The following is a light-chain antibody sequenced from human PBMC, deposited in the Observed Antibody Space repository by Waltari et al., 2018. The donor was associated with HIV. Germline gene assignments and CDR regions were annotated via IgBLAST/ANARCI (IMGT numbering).Light chain of an antibody. CDR1: QDVATW. J-gene: IGKJ1*01. Sequence: DIQMTQFPSFVSASVGDRVTITCRASQDVATWFAWTQQRPGEAPRLLIYAASRLHDGVPSRFSGEGSDREFTLTIGSLQPEDLATYYCQQAYDFPPTFGQGTKVE. V-gene: IGKV1-12*01. CDR2: AAS. CDR3: QQAYDFPPT.